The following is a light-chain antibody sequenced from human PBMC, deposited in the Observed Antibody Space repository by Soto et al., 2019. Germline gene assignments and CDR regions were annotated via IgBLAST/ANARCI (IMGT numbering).Light chain of an antibody. CDR2: QDS. V-gene: IGLV3-1*01. J-gene: IGLJ2*01. Sequence: SYELTQPPSVSVSPGQTASITCSGDKLGDKYACWYQQKPGQSPVLVIYQDSKRPSGIPERFSGSNSGNTATLTISGTQAMDEADYYCQAWDSSTEGVVFGGGTKLPVL. CDR1: KLGDKY. CDR3: QAWDSSTEGVV.